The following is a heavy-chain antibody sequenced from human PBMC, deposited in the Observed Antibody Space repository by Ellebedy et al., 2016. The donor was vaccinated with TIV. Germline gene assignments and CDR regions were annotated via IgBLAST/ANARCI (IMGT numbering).Heavy chain of an antibody. CDR1: GYSFTSYW. V-gene: IGHV5-51*01. J-gene: IGHJ3*01. D-gene: IGHD2-21*01. CDR3: ASSWSPYGALDL. Sequence: GESLKISCKGSGYSFTSYWIAWVRQKPGKGLEWMGIINPGDSDTTYSPSFQGQVTISADKSISTAYLQWDSLKASDTAIYYCASSWSPYGALDLWGQGTLVTVSS. CDR2: INPGDSDT.